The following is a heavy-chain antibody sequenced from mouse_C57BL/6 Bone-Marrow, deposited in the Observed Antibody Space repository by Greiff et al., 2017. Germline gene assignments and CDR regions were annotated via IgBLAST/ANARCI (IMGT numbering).Heavy chain of an antibody. CDR2: INPNYGTT. CDR3: ARSVVVATDWYFDF. V-gene: IGHV1-39*01. D-gene: IGHD1-1*01. Sequence: EVKVVESGPELVKPGASVKISCKASGYSFTDYNMNWVKQSNGKSLEWIGVINPNYGTTSYNQKFKGKATLTVDQSSSTAYMQLNSLTSEDSAVYYCARSVVVATDWYFDFWGTGTTVTVSA. J-gene: IGHJ1*03. CDR1: GYSFTDYN.